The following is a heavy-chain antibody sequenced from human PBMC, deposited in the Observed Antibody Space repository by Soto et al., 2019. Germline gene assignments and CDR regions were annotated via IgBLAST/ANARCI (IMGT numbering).Heavy chain of an antibody. CDR3: ARGGAYYYYYGMDV. CDR2: IKQDGSEK. Sequence: EVQLVESGGGLVQPGGSLRLSCAASGFTFSSYWMSWVRQAPGKGLEWVANIKQDGSEKYYVDSVKGRFTISRDNAKNSLYLQMNSLRAEDTAVYYCARGGAYYYYYGMDVWGQGTTVTVSS. CDR1: GFTFSSYW. V-gene: IGHV3-7*05. J-gene: IGHJ6*02. D-gene: IGHD1-26*01.